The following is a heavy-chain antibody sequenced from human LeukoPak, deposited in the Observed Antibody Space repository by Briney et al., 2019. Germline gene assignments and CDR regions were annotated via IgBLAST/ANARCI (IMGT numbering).Heavy chain of an antibody. J-gene: IGHJ4*02. CDR3: AREGSSGWYVPHPYYFDY. V-gene: IGHV4-4*07. CDR2: IYTSGST. Sequence: ASETLSLTCTVSGGSISSYYWSWIRQPAGKGLEWIGRIYTSGSTNYNPSLKSRVTMSVDTSKNQFSLKLSSVTAADTAVYYCAREGSSGWYVPHPYYFDYWGQGTLVTVSS. D-gene: IGHD6-19*01. CDR1: GGSISSYY.